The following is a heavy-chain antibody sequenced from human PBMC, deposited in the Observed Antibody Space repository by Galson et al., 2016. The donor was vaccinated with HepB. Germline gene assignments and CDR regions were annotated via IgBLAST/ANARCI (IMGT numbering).Heavy chain of an antibody. CDR3: TKQVAEGGLGDT. D-gene: IGHD2-15*01. Sequence: SLRLSCAASGFVFSNYGMHWVRQAPGKGLEWVAGLSYNGRNQHYPDSLMGRFTVSRDNSKSIMYLQMDSLRPDDTAVYYCTKQVAEGGLGDTWGQGTVVTVSS. J-gene: IGHJ5*02. CDR2: LSYNGRNQ. CDR1: GFVFSNYG. V-gene: IGHV3-30*18.